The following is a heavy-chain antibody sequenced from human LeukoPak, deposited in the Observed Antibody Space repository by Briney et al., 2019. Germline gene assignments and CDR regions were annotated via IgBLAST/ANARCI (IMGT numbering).Heavy chain of an antibody. CDR2: ISSSSSYI. J-gene: IGHJ4*02. D-gene: IGHD5-12*01. V-gene: IGHV3-21*01. Sequence: GGSLRLSCAASGFTFSSYSMNWVRQAPGKGLEWVSSISSSSSYIYYVDSVKGRFTISRDNAKNSLYLQMNSLRAEDTAVYYCAREGSGYDQDYWGQGTLVTVSS. CDR1: GFTFSSYS. CDR3: AREGSGYDQDY.